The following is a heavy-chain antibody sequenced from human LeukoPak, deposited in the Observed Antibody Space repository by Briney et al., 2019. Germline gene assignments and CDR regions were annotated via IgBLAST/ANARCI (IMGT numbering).Heavy chain of an antibody. V-gene: IGHV3-33*03. CDR3: ASHSSGYFG. CDR1: GFTFSSYG. Sequence: GRSLRLSCAASGFTFSSYGMHWVRQAPGKGLEWVAVIWYDGSNKYYADSVKGRFTISRDNAKNSLHLQMNSLTPEDTAVYYCASHSSGYFGWGQGTLVTVSS. J-gene: IGHJ4*02. D-gene: IGHD3-22*01. CDR2: IWYDGSNK.